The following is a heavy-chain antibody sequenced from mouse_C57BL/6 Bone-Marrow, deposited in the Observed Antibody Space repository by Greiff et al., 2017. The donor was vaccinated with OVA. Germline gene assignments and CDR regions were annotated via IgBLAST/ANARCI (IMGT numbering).Heavy chain of an antibody. CDR3: ARELEPYYFDY. V-gene: IGHV5-16*01. Sequence: VKLMESEGGLVQPGSSMKLSCTASGFTFSDYYMAWVRQVPEKGLEWVANINYDGSSTYYLDSLKSRFIISRDNAKNILYLQMSSLKSEDTATYYCARELEPYYFDYWGQGTTLTVSS. J-gene: IGHJ2*01. CDR2: INYDGSST. CDR1: GFTFSDYY.